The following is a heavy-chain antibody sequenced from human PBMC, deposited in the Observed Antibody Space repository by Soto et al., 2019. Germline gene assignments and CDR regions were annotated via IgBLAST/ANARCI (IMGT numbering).Heavy chain of an antibody. D-gene: IGHD6-13*01. J-gene: IGHJ4*02. CDR3: AKDMGGIAPYYFDC. Sequence: PGGSLRLSCAASGFTFNDYTMHWVRQAPGKGLEWVSLINWDGGTTYYADSVKGRFTISRDNSKNSLYLQMNSLTTEDTAFYYCAKDMGGIAPYYFDCWGQGTLVTVSS. V-gene: IGHV3-43*01. CDR2: INWDGGTT. CDR1: GFTFNDYT.